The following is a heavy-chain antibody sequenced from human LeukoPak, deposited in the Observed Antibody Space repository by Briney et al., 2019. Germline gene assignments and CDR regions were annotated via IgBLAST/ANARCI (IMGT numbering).Heavy chain of an antibody. CDR1: GFTFSSYG. V-gene: IGHV3-30*02. J-gene: IGHJ4*02. CDR2: IRNDGSNK. Sequence: GGSLRLSCAASGFTFSSYGMHWVRQAPGKGLEWVAFIRNDGSNKYYADSVKGRFTISRDNSKNTLYLQMNSLRAEDTAVYYCARDGAAAGYFDYWGQGTLVTVSS. CDR3: ARDGAAAGYFDY. D-gene: IGHD6-13*01.